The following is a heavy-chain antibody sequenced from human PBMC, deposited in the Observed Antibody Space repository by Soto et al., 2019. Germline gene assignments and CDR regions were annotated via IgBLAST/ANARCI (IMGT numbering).Heavy chain of an antibody. CDR1: GYTFTNYG. D-gene: IGHD2-15*01. CDR3: ARACCSGGSGYHTF. V-gene: IGHV1-18*01. J-gene: IGHJ4*02. CDR2: ISASSGNT. Sequence: GASVKVSCKASGYTFTNYGVSWVRQAPGQGLEWMGWISASSGNTDYAQKLQGRVTMTTDTSTSTAYMELRNLRSDDTAVYYCARACCSGGSGYHTFRGRGPLDPVSS.